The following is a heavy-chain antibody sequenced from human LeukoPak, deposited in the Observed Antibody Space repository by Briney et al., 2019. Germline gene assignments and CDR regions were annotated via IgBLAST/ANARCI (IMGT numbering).Heavy chain of an antibody. CDR2: GDYSGST. D-gene: IGHD3-22*01. V-gene: IGHV4-39*01. Sequence: SETLSLTCTVSGGSISNRSYYWDWIRQPPGKGLEWIGNGDYSGSTYYNPSLKSRVTISVDRSKYQFSLSLSSVTAADTAVYYCARRTYYESSGWRYWFDPWGQGTLVTVSS. J-gene: IGHJ5*02. CDR1: GGSISNRSYY. CDR3: ARRTYYESSGWRYWFDP.